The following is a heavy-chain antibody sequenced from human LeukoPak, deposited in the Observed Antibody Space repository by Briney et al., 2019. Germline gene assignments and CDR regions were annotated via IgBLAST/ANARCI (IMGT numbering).Heavy chain of an antibody. CDR3: VGGLRYGSGSPRLDY. V-gene: IGHV3-23*01. Sequence: GGSLRLSCAASGFTFSSYAMSWVRQAPGKGLEWVSAISGSGGSTYYADSVKGRFTISRDNSKNTLYLQMNSLRAEDTAVYYCVGGLRYGSGSPRLDYWGQGTLVTVSS. J-gene: IGHJ4*02. CDR2: ISGSGGST. CDR1: GFTFSSYA. D-gene: IGHD3-10*01.